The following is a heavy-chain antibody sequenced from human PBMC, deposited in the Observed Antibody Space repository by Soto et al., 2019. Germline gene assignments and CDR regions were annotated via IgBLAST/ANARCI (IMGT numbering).Heavy chain of an antibody. CDR3: AKDISAGGDYEGAFDI. CDR2: ISWNSGSI. D-gene: IGHD4-17*01. J-gene: IGHJ3*02. Sequence: EVQLVESGGGLVQPGRSLRLSCAASGFTFDDYAMHWVRQAPGKGLEWVSGISWNSGSIGYADSVEGRFTISRDNAKNSLYLQMNSLRAEDTALYYCAKDISAGGDYEGAFDIWGQGTMVTVSS. CDR1: GFTFDDYA. V-gene: IGHV3-9*01.